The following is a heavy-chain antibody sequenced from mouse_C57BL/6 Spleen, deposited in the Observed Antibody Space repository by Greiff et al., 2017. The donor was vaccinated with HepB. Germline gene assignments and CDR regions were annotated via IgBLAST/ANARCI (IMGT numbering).Heavy chain of an antibody. V-gene: IGHV5-17*01. CDR1: GFTFSDYG. CDR3: ARPYYYGSSPAWFAY. Sequence: VQLKESGGGLVKPGGSLKLSCAASGFTFSDYGMHWVRQAPEKGLEWVAYISSGSSTIYYADTVKGRFTISRDNAKNTLFLQMTSLRSEDTAMYYCARPYYYGSSPAWFAYWGQGTLVTVSA. D-gene: IGHD1-1*01. J-gene: IGHJ3*01. CDR2: ISSGSSTI.